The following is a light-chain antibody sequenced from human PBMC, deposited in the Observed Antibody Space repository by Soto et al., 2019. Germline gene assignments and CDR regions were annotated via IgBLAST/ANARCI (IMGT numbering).Light chain of an antibody. V-gene: IGKV4-1*01. CDR3: QQYYSTPRT. J-gene: IGKJ2*02. CDR2: WAS. CDR1: QSVNSN. Sequence: EIVMTQSPATLSVSPGERATLSCRASQSVNSNLAWYQQKPGQPPKLLIYWASTRESGVPDRFSGSGSGTDFTLTISSLQAEDVAVYYCQQYYSTPRTFGQGTKLEIK.